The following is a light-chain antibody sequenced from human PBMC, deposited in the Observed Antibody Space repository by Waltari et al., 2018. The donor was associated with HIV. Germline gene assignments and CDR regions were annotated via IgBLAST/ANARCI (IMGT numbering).Light chain of an antibody. CDR2: KDS. Sequence: SYELTQPPSVSVSPGQTARITCSGDALPKQYAYWYQQKPGQAPVVVIYKDSERASGIPERFSGSSSGTTGTLTISGVQAEDEADYYCQSADSSGTYPVVFGGGTKLTVL. J-gene: IGLJ2*01. V-gene: IGLV3-25*03. CDR1: ALPKQY. CDR3: QSADSSGTYPVV.